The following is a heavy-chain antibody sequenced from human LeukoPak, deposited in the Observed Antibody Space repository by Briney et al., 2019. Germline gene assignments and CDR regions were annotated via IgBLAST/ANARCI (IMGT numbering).Heavy chain of an antibody. Sequence: PGVSLRLSCAASGFSFSTSGMHWVRQAPGKGLEGVAFIRYDDSDKYYADSVRGRFTISRDNSKNTLYLQMHSLRPENTAVYYCGPLIGGYWGQGARVTVSS. V-gene: IGHV3-30*02. CDR1: GFSFSTSG. CDR2: IRYDDSDK. D-gene: IGHD2-21*01. J-gene: IGHJ4*02. CDR3: GPLIGGY.